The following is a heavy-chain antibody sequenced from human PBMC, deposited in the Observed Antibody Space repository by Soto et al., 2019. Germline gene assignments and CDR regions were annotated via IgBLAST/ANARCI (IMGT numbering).Heavy chain of an antibody. CDR3: AREGVECSSPYFYYVMDV. CDR2: MSSSSPYI. Sequence: GSLSLSCAASGFTFSSYSMNWVRQAAVKGLEWVSFMSSSSPYIYYADSVKGRFTISRDNDKNSLFLQMNSLRAEDMAVYYWAREGVECSSPYFYYVMDVRGQGATVTV. J-gene: IGHJ6*01. CDR1: GFTFSSYS. D-gene: IGHD3-3*01. V-gene: IGHV3-21*01.